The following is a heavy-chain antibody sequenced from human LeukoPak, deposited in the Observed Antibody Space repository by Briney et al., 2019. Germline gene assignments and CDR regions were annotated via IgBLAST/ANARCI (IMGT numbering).Heavy chain of an antibody. CDR1: GGSISSSSYY. J-gene: IGHJ3*02. V-gene: IGHV4-39*01. CDR2: IYYSGST. Sequence: SETLSLPFTVSGGSISSSSYYWGWIRPPPGKGLEWIGSIYYSGSTYYNPSLKSRVTISVDTSKNQFSLKLSSVTAADTAVYYCACHADAFDIWGQGTMVTVSS. CDR3: ACHADAFDI.